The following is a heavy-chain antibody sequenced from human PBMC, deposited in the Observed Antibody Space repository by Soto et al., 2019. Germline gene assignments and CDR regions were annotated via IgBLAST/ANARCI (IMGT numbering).Heavy chain of an antibody. Sequence: PSETLSLTCAVYGGSFSDYYWSWIRQPPGKGLEWIGEINHSGSTNYNPSLKSRVTISVDTSKNQFSLKLSSVTAADTAVYYCALRSMAVVPEYWGQGTLVTVSS. J-gene: IGHJ4*02. CDR3: ALRSMAVVPEY. V-gene: IGHV4-34*01. D-gene: IGHD3-22*01. CDR1: GGSFSDYY. CDR2: INHSGST.